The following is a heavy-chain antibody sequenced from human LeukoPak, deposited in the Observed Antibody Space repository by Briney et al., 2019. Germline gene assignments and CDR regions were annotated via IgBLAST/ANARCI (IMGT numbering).Heavy chain of an antibody. D-gene: IGHD1-1*01. CDR3: VKGLEGYRFDY. CDR1: GFTFSTYS. Sequence: GGSLRLSCAASGFTFSTYSMNWVRQAPGKGLEWVSSISSSSSHIYYADSVKGRFTISRDNAKNSLYLQMNSLRAEDAAAYYCVKGLEGYRFDYWGQGTQVTVSS. CDR2: ISSSSSHI. V-gene: IGHV3-21*01. J-gene: IGHJ4*02.